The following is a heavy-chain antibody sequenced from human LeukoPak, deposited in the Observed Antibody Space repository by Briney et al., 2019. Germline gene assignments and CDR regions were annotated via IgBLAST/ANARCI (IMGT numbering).Heavy chain of an antibody. CDR1: GFTFSSYA. D-gene: IGHD3-10*01. CDR2: ISYDGSNK. CDR3: ARERYYYGSGSYDY. V-gene: IGHV3-30-3*01. Sequence: PGRSLRLSCAASGFTFSSYAMHWVRQAPGKGLEWVAVISYDGSNKYYADSVKGRFTISRDNSKNTLYLQMNSLRAEDTAVYYCARERYYYGSGSYDYWGQGTLVTVSS. J-gene: IGHJ4*02.